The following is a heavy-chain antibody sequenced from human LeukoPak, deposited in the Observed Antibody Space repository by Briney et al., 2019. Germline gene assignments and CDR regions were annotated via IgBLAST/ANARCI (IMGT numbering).Heavy chain of an antibody. J-gene: IGHJ4*02. V-gene: IGHV3-23*01. CDR3: AKDRSSSGWYALDN. D-gene: IGHD6-19*01. Sequence: GGSLRLSCAASGFTFSSYAMSWVRQAPGKGLEWVSAISGSGGSTYYADSVKGRFTISRDNSKNTLYMQMNSLRDEDTAVYYCAKDRSSSGWYALDNWGQGTLVTVAS. CDR2: ISGSGGST. CDR1: GFTFSSYA.